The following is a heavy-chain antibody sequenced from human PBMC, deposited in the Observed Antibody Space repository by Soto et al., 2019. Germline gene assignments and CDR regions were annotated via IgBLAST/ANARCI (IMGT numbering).Heavy chain of an antibody. Sequence: ASVKVSCKASGYTCTNYAMHGVLQSPLQGLDWMGWINAGNDNTKYSQKFQGRVTITRDTSASTAYMELSSLRSEDTAVFYCASGGLYCGGDCYGSTDYFDYWGQGTLVTVSS. V-gene: IGHV1-3*01. CDR1: GYTCTNYA. D-gene: IGHD2-21*02. CDR2: INAGNDNT. J-gene: IGHJ4*02. CDR3: ASGGLYCGGDCYGSTDYFDY.